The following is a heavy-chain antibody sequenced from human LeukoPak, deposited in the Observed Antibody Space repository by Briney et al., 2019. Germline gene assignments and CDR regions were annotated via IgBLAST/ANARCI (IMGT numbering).Heavy chain of an antibody. CDR2: IIPIFGTA. Sequence: SVKVSCKASGGTFSSYAISWVRQAPGQGLEWMGGIIPIFGTANYAQKFQGRVTITADESTSTAYMELSSLRSEDTAVYYCARIIAAAGRDSRGTPNWFDPWGQGTLVTVSS. J-gene: IGHJ5*02. D-gene: IGHD6-13*01. CDR1: GGTFSSYA. V-gene: IGHV1-69*13. CDR3: ARIIAAAGRDSRGTPNWFDP.